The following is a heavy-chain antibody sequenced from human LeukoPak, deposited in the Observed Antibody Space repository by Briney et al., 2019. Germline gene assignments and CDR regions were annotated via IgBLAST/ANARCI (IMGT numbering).Heavy chain of an antibody. D-gene: IGHD6-19*01. CDR2: IIPIFGTA. CDR3: ASSKAAVAGFTDY. CDR1: GGTFSSYA. Sequence: GASVKVSCKASGGTFSSYAISWVRQAPGQGLEWMGGIIPIFGTANYAQKFKGRVTITADESTSTAYMELSSLRSEDTAVYYCASSKAAVAGFTDYWGQGTLLTVSS. V-gene: IGHV1-69*13. J-gene: IGHJ4*02.